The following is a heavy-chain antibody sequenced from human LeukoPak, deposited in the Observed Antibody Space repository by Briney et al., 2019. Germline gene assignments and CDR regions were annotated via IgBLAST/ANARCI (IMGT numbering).Heavy chain of an antibody. CDR3: ARASGSYSIDY. D-gene: IGHD1-26*01. CDR1: GVSISSSSYY. V-gene: IGHV4-39*01. J-gene: IGHJ4*02. Sequence: SETLSLTCTVSGVSISSSSYYWGWIRQPPGKGLEWIGSIYYSGSTYYNPSLKSRVIISVDTSKNQFSLKLSSVTAADTAVYYCARASGSYSIDYWGQGTLVTVSS. CDR2: IYYSGST.